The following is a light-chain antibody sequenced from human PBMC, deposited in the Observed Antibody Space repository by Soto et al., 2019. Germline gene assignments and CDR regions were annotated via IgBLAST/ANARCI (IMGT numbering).Light chain of an antibody. J-gene: IGKJ4*01. CDR3: LQHNSYPRT. CDR2: AAS. CDR1: QGINND. Sequence: DIQMTQSPFSLSASVGDRVTITCRASQGINNDLAWYQQKPGEAPKRLIYAASTLQSGVPSRFSGSRSVTEFTLTISNLQPEEFATYYCLQHNSYPRTFGGGTRVEIK. V-gene: IGKV1-17*02.